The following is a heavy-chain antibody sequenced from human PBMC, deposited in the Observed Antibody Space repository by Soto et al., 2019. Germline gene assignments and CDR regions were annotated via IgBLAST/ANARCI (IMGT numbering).Heavy chain of an antibody. D-gene: IGHD6-13*01. V-gene: IGHV3-30*18. CDR3: ANDLAYTSSWIHY. CDR1: GFTFSNYG. CDR2: ISHDGSNK. Sequence: QVQLVESGGGVVQPGRSLRLSCAASGFTFSNYGMHWVRQAPGKGLEWVAVISHDGSNKFYADSLKGRFTISRDNSNNTLYLQMNSLGGEDTAVYYCANDLAYTSSWIHYWGQGTLVTVSS. J-gene: IGHJ4*02.